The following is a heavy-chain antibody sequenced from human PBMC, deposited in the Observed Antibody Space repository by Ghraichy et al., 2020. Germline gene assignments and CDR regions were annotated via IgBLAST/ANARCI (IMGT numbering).Heavy chain of an antibody. CDR3: ATEYYDLKDDNWFDP. D-gene: IGHD3-3*01. CDR1: GYTLTELS. J-gene: IGHJ5*02. CDR2: FDPEDGET. V-gene: IGHV1-24*01. Sequence: ASVKVSCKVSGYTLTELSMHWVRQAPGKGLEWMGGFDPEDGETIYAQKFQGRVTMTEDTSTDTAYMELSSLRSEDTAVYYCATEYYDLKDDNWFDPWGQGTLVTVSS.